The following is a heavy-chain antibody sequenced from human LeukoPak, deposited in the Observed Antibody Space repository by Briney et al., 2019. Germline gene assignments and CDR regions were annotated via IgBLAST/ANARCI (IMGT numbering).Heavy chain of an antibody. D-gene: IGHD3-10*01. CDR3: ARLPRLLWFGELSDNWFDP. J-gene: IGHJ5*02. CDR1: GFTFSTYW. V-gene: IGHV3-74*01. CDR2: INGDGSST. Sequence: GGSLRLSCAASGFTFSTYWMHWVRQAPGKGLVWVSRINGDGSSTTYADSVKGRFTVSRDNAKNSLYLQMNSLRAEDTAVYYCARLPRLLWFGELSDNWFDPWGQGTLVTVSS.